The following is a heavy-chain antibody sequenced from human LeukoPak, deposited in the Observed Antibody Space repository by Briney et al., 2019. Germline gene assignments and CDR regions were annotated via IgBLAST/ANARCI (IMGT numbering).Heavy chain of an antibody. D-gene: IGHD6-19*01. CDR1: GYTFTGYY. J-gene: IGHJ4*02. CDR3: ARDQGGKQWLVFDY. CDR2: INSNSGGT. Sequence: ASVKVSCKACGYTFTGYYMHWVRQAPGQGLEWMGRINSNSGGTNYAQKFQGRVTMTRDTSISTAYMELSRLRSDDTAVYYCARDQGGKQWLVFDYWGQGTLVTVSS. V-gene: IGHV1-2*06.